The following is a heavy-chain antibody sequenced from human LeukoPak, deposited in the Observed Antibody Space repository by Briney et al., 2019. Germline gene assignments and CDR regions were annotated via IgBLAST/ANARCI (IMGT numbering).Heavy chain of an antibody. J-gene: IGHJ5*02. V-gene: IGHV1-18*01. CDR1: GYTFTSYD. Sequence: ASVKVSCKASGYTFTSYDINWVRQATGQGLEWMGWISAYNGNTNYAQKLQGRVTMTTDTSTSTAYMELRSLRSDDTAVYYCARAQGIAAAVKWFDPWGQGTLVTVSS. CDR3: ARAQGIAAAVKWFDP. D-gene: IGHD6-13*01. CDR2: ISAYNGNT.